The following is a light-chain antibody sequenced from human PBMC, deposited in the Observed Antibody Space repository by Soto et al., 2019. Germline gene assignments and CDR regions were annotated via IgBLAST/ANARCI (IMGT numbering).Light chain of an antibody. CDR3: QQYDSSPLT. CDR2: GAS. J-gene: IGKJ1*01. Sequence: NGLSKSPGTLSLYQGERATLSCRASQSVNSNYLAWYQQKPGQAPRLLFSGASSRATGIPDRFSGSGSGTVFTLTISRLEPEDFAIYYCQQYDSSPLTFGQGTNVDIK. V-gene: IGKV3-20*01. CDR1: QSVNSNY.